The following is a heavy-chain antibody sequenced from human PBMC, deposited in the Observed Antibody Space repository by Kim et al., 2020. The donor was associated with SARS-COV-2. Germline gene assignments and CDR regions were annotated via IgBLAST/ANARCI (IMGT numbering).Heavy chain of an antibody. CDR2: IKQDGSEK. CDR3: ARDGNFDWLLYSYYYGMDV. CDR1: GFTFSSYG. Sequence: GGSLRLSCAASGFTFSSYGMSWVCQAPGKGREWVANIKQDGSEKYYVDSVKGRFTMSRDNAKNSLYLQMNSLRAEDTAVYYCARDGNFDWLLYSYYYGMDVWGQGTTVTVSS. J-gene: IGHJ6*02. V-gene: IGHV3-7*01. D-gene: IGHD3-9*01.